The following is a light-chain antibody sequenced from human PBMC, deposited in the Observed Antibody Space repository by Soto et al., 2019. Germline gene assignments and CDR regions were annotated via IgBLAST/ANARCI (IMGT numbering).Light chain of an antibody. J-gene: IGLJ1*01. CDR3: QSYDSSLSGYV. CDR2: GNS. CDR1: SSNIGAGYD. Sequence: QSALTQPPSVSGAPGQRVTISCTGSSSNIGAGYDVHWYQQLPGTAPKLLIYGNSNRPSGVPDRFSGSKSGTSASLAITGLQAEVEADYYCQSYDSSLSGYVFGTGTKLTVL. V-gene: IGLV1-40*01.